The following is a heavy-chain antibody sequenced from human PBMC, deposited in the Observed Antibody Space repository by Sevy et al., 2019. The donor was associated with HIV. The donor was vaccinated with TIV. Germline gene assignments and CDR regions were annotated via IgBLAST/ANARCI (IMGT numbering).Heavy chain of an antibody. CDR2: IGYEGSKK. D-gene: IGHD3-3*01. Sequence: GGSLRLSCAASGFTFNNYGMHWVRQAPGKGLEWVALIGYEGSKKNYADSVKGRFAISRDNSTNTLYLQMNSLRPEDTAVYYCASGPYYDFWSGRYWGQGTLVTVSS. CDR3: ASGPYYDFWSGRY. V-gene: IGHV3-30*02. CDR1: GFTFNNYG. J-gene: IGHJ4*02.